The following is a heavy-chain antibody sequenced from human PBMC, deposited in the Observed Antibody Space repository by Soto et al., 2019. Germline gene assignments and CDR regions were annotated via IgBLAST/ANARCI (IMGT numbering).Heavy chain of an antibody. CDR2: INPVNGNT. D-gene: IGHD2-21*02. Sequence: ASVKVCCKASGYSFRSFAMHWVRQAAGQRLEWMGWINPVNGNTKYSQNFQGRVTIIRDTFANTAYMEMSSLRSEDTAVYFCARGGISDCYVCNFGYCGQGTQVTVSS. CDR3: ARGGISDCYVCNFGY. V-gene: IGHV1-3*01. CDR1: GYSFRSFA. J-gene: IGHJ4*02.